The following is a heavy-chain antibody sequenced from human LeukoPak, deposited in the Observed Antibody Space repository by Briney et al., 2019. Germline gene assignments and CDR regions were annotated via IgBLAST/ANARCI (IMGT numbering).Heavy chain of an antibody. V-gene: IGHV4-61*01. Sequence: SETLSLTCTVSGGSVSSGSYYWSWIRQPPGKGLEWIGYIYYSGSTNYIPSLKSRVTISVDTSKNQFSLKLSSVTSADTAVYYCARVHSGSYYVDYWGQGTLVTVSS. J-gene: IGHJ4*02. CDR1: GGSVSSGSYY. D-gene: IGHD1-26*01. CDR2: IYYSGST. CDR3: ARVHSGSYYVDY.